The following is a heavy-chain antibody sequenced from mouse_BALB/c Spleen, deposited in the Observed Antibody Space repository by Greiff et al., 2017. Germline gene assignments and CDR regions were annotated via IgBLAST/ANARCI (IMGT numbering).Heavy chain of an antibody. CDR3: ARWGVVARGGAMDY. D-gene: IGHD1-1*01. CDR2: IYPGDGST. Sequence: QVQLQQPGAELVRPGASVKISCKASGYTFTSYDINWVKQRPGQGLEWIGWIYPGDGSTKYNEKFKGKATLTADKSSSTAYMQLSSLTSENSAVYFCARWGVVARGGAMDYWGQGTSVTVSS. CDR1: GYTFTSYD. J-gene: IGHJ4*01. V-gene: IGHV1S56*01.